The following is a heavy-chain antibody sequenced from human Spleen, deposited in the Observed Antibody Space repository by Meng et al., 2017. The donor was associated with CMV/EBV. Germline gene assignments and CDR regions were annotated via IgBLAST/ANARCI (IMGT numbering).Heavy chain of an antibody. CDR3: AKDLRIGPGDWFDP. Sequence: GESLKISCAASGFSISSYAMTWVRQAPGKGLEWVSTISGRGESTYYADSVKGRFTISRDSSKKTLYLKMDSLRAEDTAVYYCAKDLRIGPGDWFDPWGQGTLVTVSS. V-gene: IGHV3-23*01. J-gene: IGHJ5*02. CDR1: GFSISSYA. CDR2: ISGRGEST. D-gene: IGHD2-15*01.